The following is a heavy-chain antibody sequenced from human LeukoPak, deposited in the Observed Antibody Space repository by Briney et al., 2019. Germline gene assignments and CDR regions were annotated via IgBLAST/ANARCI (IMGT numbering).Heavy chain of an antibody. Sequence: GGSLRLSCAASEFTFSNAGMNWVRQAPGKGREWVGRIKTKSEGGTTDYAAPAKGGFTISRDDSKNALFLQMDSLKSDDTAMYYCTTEFKELGSFFYFYYMDVWGTGTTVTISS. CDR1: EFTFSNAG. CDR3: TTEFKELGSFFYFYYMDV. D-gene: IGHD3-10*01. V-gene: IGHV3-15*01. J-gene: IGHJ6*03. CDR2: IKTKSEGGTT.